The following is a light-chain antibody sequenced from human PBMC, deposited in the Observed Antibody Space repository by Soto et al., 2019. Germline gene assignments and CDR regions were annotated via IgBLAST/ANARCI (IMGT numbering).Light chain of an antibody. J-gene: IGLJ3*02. CDR3: SSYTSSSTRV. Sequence: QSALTQPASVSGSPGQSITISCTGTSSDVGGYNYVSWYQQHPGKAPKLMIYEVSNRPSGVSNRFSGSKSGNTASLTISGLPAEDEADYDCSSYTSSSTRVFGGGTKLTVL. CDR1: SSDVGGYNY. V-gene: IGLV2-14*01. CDR2: EVS.